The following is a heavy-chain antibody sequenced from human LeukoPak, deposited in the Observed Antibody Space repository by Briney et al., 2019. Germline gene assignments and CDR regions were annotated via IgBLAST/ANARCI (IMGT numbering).Heavy chain of an antibody. D-gene: IGHD5-24*01. CDR2: IYYSGST. Sequence: SETLSLTCTVSGGSISSYYWSWIRQPPGKGLEWIGYIYYSGSTNYNPSLKSRVTISVDTSKNQFSLKLSSVTAADTAVYYCARGEDGYNSLYYFDYWGQGTLVTVSS. CDR1: GGSISSYY. V-gene: IGHV4-59*01. CDR3: ARGEDGYNSLYYFDY. J-gene: IGHJ4*02.